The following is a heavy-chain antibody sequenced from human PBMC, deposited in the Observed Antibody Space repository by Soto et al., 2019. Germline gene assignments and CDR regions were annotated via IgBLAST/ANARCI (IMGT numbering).Heavy chain of an antibody. CDR1: GGAISSGDSY. D-gene: IGHD3-10*01. J-gene: IGHJ4*02. V-gene: IGHV4-31*03. Sequence: LSLPCTVSGGAISSGDSYWTWIRQHPGKGLEWIGYIFHSGSTYYNPSLKSRVTMLVDTSKKQFSLKLNSVTAADTAVYYCARDHSAVRGIFDYWGQGALVTVSS. CDR3: ARDHSAVRGIFDY. CDR2: IFHSGST.